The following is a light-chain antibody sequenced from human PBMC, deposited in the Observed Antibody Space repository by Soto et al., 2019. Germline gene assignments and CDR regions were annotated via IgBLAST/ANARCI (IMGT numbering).Light chain of an antibody. J-gene: IGLJ3*02. CDR3: CSYAGSDNWA. CDR2: ENI. CDR1: SSDVGSYNL. Sequence: QSVLTQPASVSGSPGQSITISCTGTSSDVGSYNLVTWYQHHPGKVPKLMIYENIKRPSGVSDRFSGSKSGNTASLTISGLQAEDEADYYCCSYAGSDNWAFGGGTKVTV. V-gene: IGLV2-23*01.